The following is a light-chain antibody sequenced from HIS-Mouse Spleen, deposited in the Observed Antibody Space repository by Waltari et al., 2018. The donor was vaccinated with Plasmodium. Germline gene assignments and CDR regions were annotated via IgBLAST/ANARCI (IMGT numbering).Light chain of an antibody. Sequence: EIVMTQSPATLSVSQGERATFSCRASQSVSSNLAWYQQKPGQAPRLLIYGASTRATGIPSRFSGSGSGTEFTLTISSMQSEDFAVYYCQQYNNWPYTFGQGTKLEIK. V-gene: IGKV3-15*01. CDR2: GAS. CDR3: QQYNNWPYT. CDR1: QSVSSN. J-gene: IGKJ2*01.